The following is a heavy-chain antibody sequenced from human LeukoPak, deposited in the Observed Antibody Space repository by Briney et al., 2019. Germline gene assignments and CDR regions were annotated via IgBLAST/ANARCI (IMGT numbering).Heavy chain of an antibody. D-gene: IGHD5-18*01. CDR1: GYTFTGYY. CDR2: INPNSGGT. CDR3: ARNPSGYSYPDYFDY. J-gene: IGHJ4*02. Sequence: ASVKVSCKASGYTFTGYYMHWVRQAPGQGLEWMGWINPNSGGTNYAQKFQGRVTMTRDTSISTAYMELSRLRSDDTAVYYCARNPSGYSYPDYFDYWGQGTLVTVSS. V-gene: IGHV1-2*02.